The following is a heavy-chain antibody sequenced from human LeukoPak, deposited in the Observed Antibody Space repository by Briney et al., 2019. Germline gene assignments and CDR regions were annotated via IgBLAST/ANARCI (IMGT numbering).Heavy chain of an antibody. D-gene: IGHD3-10*01. CDR2: IYYSGST. CDR1: GGSISSSSYY. Sequence: SETLSLTCTVSGGSISSSSYYWGWIRQPPGKGLEWIGSIYYSGSTYYNPSLKSRVTISVDTSKNQFSLKLSSVTAADTAVYYCARGRFSGSYLYYFDYWGQGTLVTVSS. V-gene: IGHV4-39*07. CDR3: ARGRFSGSYLYYFDY. J-gene: IGHJ4*02.